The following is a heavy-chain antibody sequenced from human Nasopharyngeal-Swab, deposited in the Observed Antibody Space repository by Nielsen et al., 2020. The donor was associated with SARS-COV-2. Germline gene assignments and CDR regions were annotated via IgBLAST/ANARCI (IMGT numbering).Heavy chain of an antibody. J-gene: IGHJ4*02. CDR1: GFTFSSYW. D-gene: IGHD3-22*01. Sequence: GGSLRPPCAASGFTFSSYWLSWVPQAPGKGLEGVANIKQDGSEKYYVDSVKGRFTISRDNAKNSLYLQMNSLRAEDTAVYYCARAPKRGSSGYQVVYWGQGTLVTVSS. CDR3: ARAPKRGSSGYQVVY. CDR2: IKQDGSEK. V-gene: IGHV3-7*03.